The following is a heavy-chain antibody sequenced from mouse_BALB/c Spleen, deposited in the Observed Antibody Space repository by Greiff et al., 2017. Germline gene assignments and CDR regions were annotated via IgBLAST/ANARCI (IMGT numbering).Heavy chain of an antibody. Sequence: VKLQESGAELAKPGASVKMSCKASGYTFTSYWMHWVKQRPGQGLEWIGYINPSTGYTEYNQKFKDKATLTADKSSSTAYMQLSSLTSEDSAVYYCARWHYGSSYFDYWGQGTTLTVSA. V-gene: IGHV1-7*01. CDR3: ARWHYGSSYFDY. D-gene: IGHD1-1*01. J-gene: IGHJ2*01. CDR2: INPSTGYT. CDR1: GYTFTSYW.